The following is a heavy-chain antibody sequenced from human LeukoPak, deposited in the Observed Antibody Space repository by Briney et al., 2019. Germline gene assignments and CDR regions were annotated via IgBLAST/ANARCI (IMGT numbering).Heavy chain of an antibody. Sequence: PSETLSLTCTVSGGSISSYYWSWIRQPPGKGLEWIGYIYYSGSTNYNPSLKSRGTISVDTSKNQFSLKLSSVTAADTAVYYCARSDMVRGVIRIDYWGQGTLVTVSS. J-gene: IGHJ4*02. D-gene: IGHD3-10*01. CDR3: ARSDMVRGVIRIDY. CDR2: IYYSGST. V-gene: IGHV4-59*01. CDR1: GGSISSYY.